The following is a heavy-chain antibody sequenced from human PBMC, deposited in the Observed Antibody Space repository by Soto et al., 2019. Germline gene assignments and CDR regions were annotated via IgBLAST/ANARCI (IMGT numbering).Heavy chain of an antibody. CDR3: ASAGQYYDSSGYAN. CDR2: ISAYNGDT. CDR1: GYSFATSG. V-gene: IGHV1-18*01. Sequence: QVKWVQSGTEVKQPGASMKVSCKASGYSFATSGISWVRQAPGQGLEWMGGISAYNGDTNYDQKLQDRVTMTTDTSTSTAYLEVRNLRSKDTAVYYCASAGQYYDSSGYANWGQGPLVTVSS. D-gene: IGHD3-22*01. J-gene: IGHJ4*02.